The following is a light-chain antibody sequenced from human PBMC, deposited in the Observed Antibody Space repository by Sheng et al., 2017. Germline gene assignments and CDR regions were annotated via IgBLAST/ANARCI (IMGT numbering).Light chain of an antibody. CDR2: ATS. CDR3: QQSYSHPQT. J-gene: IGKJ2*01. V-gene: IGKV1-39*01. CDR1: QSVSKY. Sequence: DIQMTQSPSSLSASVGDRVTITCRASQSVSKYLNWYQQQPGKAPKLLIYATSSLQSGVPSRFSGSGSGTDFSLTISSLQPEDFAIYYCQQSYSHPQTFGQGTKTGDQT.